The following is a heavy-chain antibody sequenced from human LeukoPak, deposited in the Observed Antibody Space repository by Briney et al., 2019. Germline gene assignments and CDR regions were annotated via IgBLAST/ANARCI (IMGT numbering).Heavy chain of an antibody. CDR1: GGSISTYY. CDR3: ARGARRDGYNFDF. V-gene: IGHV4-59*01. J-gene: IGHJ4*02. Sequence: NPSETQSLICTVSGGSISTYYWTWIRRPPGKGLEWMGYIYYSGSTNYNPSLKSRLTISVDTSKNQFSLKLNSVIAAGTAVYYCARGARRDGYNFDFWAQRTLVTVSS. D-gene: IGHD5-24*01. CDR2: IYYSGST.